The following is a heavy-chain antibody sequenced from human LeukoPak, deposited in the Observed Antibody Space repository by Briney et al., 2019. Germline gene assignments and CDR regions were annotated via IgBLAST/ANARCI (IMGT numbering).Heavy chain of an antibody. J-gene: IGHJ6*03. CDR2: INHSGST. V-gene: IGHV4-34*01. Sequence: SETLSLTCAVYGGSFSGYYWSWIRQPPGKGLEWIGEINHSGSTNYNPSLKSRVTISVDTSKNQFSLKMSSVTAADTAVYFCARGGPPGYYYDYYMDVWGKGTTVTISS. CDR1: GGSFSGYY. CDR3: ARGGPPGYYYDYYMDV.